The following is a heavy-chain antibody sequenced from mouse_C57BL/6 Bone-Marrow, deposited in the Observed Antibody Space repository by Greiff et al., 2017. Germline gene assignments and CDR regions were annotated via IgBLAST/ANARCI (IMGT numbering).Heavy chain of an antibody. CDR1: GYTFTDYN. Sequence: VQLQQSGPELVKPGASVKMSCKASGYTFTDYNMHWVKQSHGKSLEWIGYINPNNGGTSYNQKFKGKATLPVNKYSSTAYMELRSLTSDDSAVYYCARRGGYGNYSYSFDYWGQGTTLTVSS. CDR2: INPNNGGT. J-gene: IGHJ2*01. V-gene: IGHV1-22*01. CDR3: ARRGGYGNYSYSFDY. D-gene: IGHD2-1*01.